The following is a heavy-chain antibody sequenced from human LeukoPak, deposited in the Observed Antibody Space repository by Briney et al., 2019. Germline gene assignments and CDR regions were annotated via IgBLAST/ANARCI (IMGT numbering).Heavy chain of an antibody. D-gene: IGHD1-1*01. J-gene: IGHJ4*03. V-gene: IGHV4-34*01. CDR1: GGSFTAYY. CDR3: ARGPTISETGYFDY. CDR2: VNHRGDT. Sequence: SETLSLTCAVYGGSFTAYYWSWIRQSPGKGLQWIAEVNHRGDTNYNPSVKGRVTISVDTSKNQFSLKVTSLTAAGTAVYYCARGPTISETGYFDYWGQGTLVTVSS.